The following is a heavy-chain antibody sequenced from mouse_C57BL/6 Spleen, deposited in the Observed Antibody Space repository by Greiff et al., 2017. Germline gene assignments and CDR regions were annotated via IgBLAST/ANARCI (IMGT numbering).Heavy chain of an antibody. V-gene: IGHV1-42*01. Sequence: EVKLMESGPELVKPGASVKISCKASGYSFTGYYMNWVKQSPEKSLEWIGEINPSTGGTPYNQKIKAKATLTVDKSSSAAYKQLKSLKSEDAAVYYCATRGITTGVEKAWFAYWGQGTLVTVA. CDR2: INPSTGGT. CDR1: GYSFTGYY. J-gene: IGHJ3*01. CDR3: ATRGITTGVEKAWFAY. D-gene: IGHD1-1*01.